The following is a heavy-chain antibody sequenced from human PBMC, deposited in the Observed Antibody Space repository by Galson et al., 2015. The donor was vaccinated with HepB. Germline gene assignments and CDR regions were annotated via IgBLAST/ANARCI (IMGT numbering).Heavy chain of an antibody. Sequence: ETLSLTCTVSGGSISSYYWSWIRQPPGKGLEWIGYIYYSGSTNYNPSLKSRVTISVDTSKNQFSLKLSSVTAADTAVYYCARGVGFGELIWYFDLWGRGTLVTVSS. CDR2: IYYSGST. CDR3: ARGVGFGELIWYFDL. CDR1: GGSISSYY. V-gene: IGHV4-59*01. D-gene: IGHD3-10*01. J-gene: IGHJ2*01.